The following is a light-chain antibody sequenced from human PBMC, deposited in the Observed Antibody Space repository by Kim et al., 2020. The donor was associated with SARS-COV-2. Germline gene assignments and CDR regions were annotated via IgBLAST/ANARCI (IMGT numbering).Light chain of an antibody. CDR3: QQYGSSPWT. CDR2: GAS. J-gene: IGKJ1*01. Sequence: CPGRRAPPSCRASQSVSSSYLAWYQQKPGQPPRLLIYGASSRATGIPDRFSGSGSGTDFTLTISRLEPEDFAVYYCQQYGSSPWTFGQGTKVDIK. V-gene: IGKV3-20*01. CDR1: QSVSSSY.